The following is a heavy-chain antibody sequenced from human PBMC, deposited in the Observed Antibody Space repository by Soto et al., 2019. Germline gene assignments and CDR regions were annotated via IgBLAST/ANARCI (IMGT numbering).Heavy chain of an antibody. CDR2: IYSGGST. CDR3: ARESSELGELFAP. CDR1: GFTDSSNY. D-gene: IGHD6-6*01. Sequence: GASLRLSRAASGFTDSSNYMNCVRQDPWKGLEWFSVIYSGGSTYYADSVKGRFTISRDNNKNTLYLQMNSLRAEDTAVYFCARESSELGELFAPPGQRTSVIVSS. V-gene: IGHV3-53*01. J-gene: IGHJ5*02.